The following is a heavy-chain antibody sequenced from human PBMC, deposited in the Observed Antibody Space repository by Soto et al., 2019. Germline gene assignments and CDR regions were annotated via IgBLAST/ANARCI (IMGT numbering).Heavy chain of an antibody. CDR1: GGSFSGYY. J-gene: IGHJ4*02. V-gene: IGHV4-34*01. CDR3: XXXYGRNFDY. D-gene: IGHD3-10*01. Sequence: QVQLQQWGAGLLKPSETLSLTCAVYGGSFSGYYWNWIRQPPGKGLEWIGEINHSGSTNYNPSLXXXXXXXXXXXXXXXXXXXXXXXXXXTXXXXXXXXYGRNFDYWGQGTLVTVSS. CDR2: INHSGST.